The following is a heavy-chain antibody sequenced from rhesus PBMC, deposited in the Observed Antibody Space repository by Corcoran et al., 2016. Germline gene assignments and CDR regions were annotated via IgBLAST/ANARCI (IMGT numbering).Heavy chain of an antibody. CDR2: TNPYNGNT. V-gene: IGHV1S2*01. CDR3: ARDRLEQRGFYYGLDS. D-gene: IGHD1-20*01. J-gene: IGHJ6*01. CDR1: GYTFTDYS. Sequence: QVQLVQSGAEVKKPGSSVKVSCKASGYTFTDYSMHWVRQAPRQGLEWMGWTNPYNGNTKYAQKCQGRVTMTRDTSTSTAYMELSSLRSEDTAVYYCARDRLEQRGFYYGLDSWGQGVVVTVSS.